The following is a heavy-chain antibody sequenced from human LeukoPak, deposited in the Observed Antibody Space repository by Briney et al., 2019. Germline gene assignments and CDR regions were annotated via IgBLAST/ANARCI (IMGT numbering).Heavy chain of an antibody. V-gene: IGHV3-23*01. J-gene: IGHJ4*02. CDR1: GFTFSSYA. Sequence: GGSLRLSCAASGFTFSSYAMSWVRQAPGKGLEWVSAISGSDSSTYYADSVKGRFTISRDNSENTLYLQMNSLRAEDTAVYYCAKPLEQWLVRGYYFDYWGQGTLVTVSS. D-gene: IGHD6-19*01. CDR2: ISGSDSST. CDR3: AKPLEQWLVRGYYFDY.